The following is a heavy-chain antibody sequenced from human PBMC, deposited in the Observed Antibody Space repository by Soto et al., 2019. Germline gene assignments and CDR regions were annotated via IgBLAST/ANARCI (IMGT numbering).Heavy chain of an antibody. V-gene: IGHV3-33*01. J-gene: IGHJ4*02. Sequence: PGGSLRLSCAASGFTFSSYGMHWVRQAPGKGLEWVAVIWYDGSNKYYADSVKGRFTISRDNSKNTLYLQMNSLRAEDTAVYYCARVGNYYYDSSGYADYWGQGT. CDR3: ARVGNYYYDSSGYADY. CDR2: IWYDGSNK. CDR1: GFTFSSYG. D-gene: IGHD3-22*01.